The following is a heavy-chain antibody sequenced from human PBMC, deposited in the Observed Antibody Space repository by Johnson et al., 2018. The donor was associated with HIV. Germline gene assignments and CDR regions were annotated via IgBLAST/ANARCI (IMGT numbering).Heavy chain of an antibody. Sequence: VQLVETGGGLIQPGGSLRLSCAASGFTVSSNYMSWVRQAPGKGLAWVSVVYSGGSTYYADSVKGRFTISRDNSKNTLYLQMNSLRAEDTAVYYCAKDRRELTPDAFDIWGQGTMVTVSS. CDR3: AKDRRELTPDAFDI. J-gene: IGHJ3*02. D-gene: IGHD1-26*01. V-gene: IGHV3-53*02. CDR2: VYSGGST. CDR1: GFTVSSNY.